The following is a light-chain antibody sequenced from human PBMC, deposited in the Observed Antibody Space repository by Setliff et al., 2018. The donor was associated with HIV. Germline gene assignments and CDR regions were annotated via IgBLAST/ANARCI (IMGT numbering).Light chain of an antibody. Sequence: QSALTQPASVSGSPGQSITVSCTGTNSDIGSYNFVSWYQQHPGKAPKLMIFDVNKRPSGVSDRFSGSKSGNTASLTISGLQAEDEADYCCCSFTTGLTYVFGTGTKVTVL. CDR3: CSFTTGLTYV. J-gene: IGLJ1*01. CDR1: NSDIGSYNF. CDR2: DVN. V-gene: IGLV2-14*03.